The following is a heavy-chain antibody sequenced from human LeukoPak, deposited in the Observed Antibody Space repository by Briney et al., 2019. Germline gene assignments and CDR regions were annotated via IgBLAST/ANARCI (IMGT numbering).Heavy chain of an antibody. D-gene: IGHD4-17*01. V-gene: IGHV4-30-2*01. Sequence: SETLSLTCAVSGGSISSGGYSWSWIRQPPGKGLEWIGYIYHSGSTYYNPSLKSRVTISVDRSKSQFSLKLSSVTAADTAVYYCARVRYGDYSNWFDPWGQGTLVTVSS. J-gene: IGHJ5*02. CDR2: IYHSGST. CDR3: ARVRYGDYSNWFDP. CDR1: GGSISSGGYS.